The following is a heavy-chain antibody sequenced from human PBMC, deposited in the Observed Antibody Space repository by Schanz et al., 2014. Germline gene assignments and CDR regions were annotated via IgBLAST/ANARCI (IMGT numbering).Heavy chain of an antibody. CDR3: TRDVRLDRRGNWFDP. V-gene: IGHV3-48*01. D-gene: IGHD1-1*01. Sequence: EVQLVESGGGVVRPGGSLRLSCAASGFTFSSNSMNWVRQAPGKGLEWISYITYNGGTTYYADSVKGRFTISRDNSKNLLYLQMNSLRAEDTAVYYCTRDVRLDRRGNWFDPWGQGTLVTVSS. J-gene: IGHJ5*02. CDR1: GFTFSSNS. CDR2: ITYNGGTT.